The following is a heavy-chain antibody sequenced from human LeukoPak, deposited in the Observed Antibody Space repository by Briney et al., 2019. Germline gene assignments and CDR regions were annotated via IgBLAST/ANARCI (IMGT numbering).Heavy chain of an antibody. J-gene: IGHJ5*02. CDR1: GFTFSSYG. CDR3: AKNQWSGFGELSDWFDP. CDR2: ISGSGGST. D-gene: IGHD3-10*01. V-gene: IGHV3-23*01. Sequence: GGSLRLSCAASGFTFSSYGMNWVRQAPGKGLEWVSAISGSGGSTYYADSVKGRFTISRDNFKNTLYLQMNSLRAEDTAVYYCAKNQWSGFGELSDWFDPWGQGTLVTVSS.